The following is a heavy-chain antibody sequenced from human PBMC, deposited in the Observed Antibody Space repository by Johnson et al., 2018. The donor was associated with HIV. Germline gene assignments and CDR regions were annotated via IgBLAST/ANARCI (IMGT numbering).Heavy chain of an antibody. J-gene: IGHJ3*01. V-gene: IGHV3-20*04. Sequence: MQLVESGGGVVQPGRSLRLSCAASGFTFSSYGMHWVRQVPGKGLEWVSGIDWNGRRTAYADSGKGRFTISRDNTKNSLHLQMNSLSGEDTALYYCARGFVRISMILVADAFDLWGQGTMVTVSS. CDR1: GFTFSSYG. D-gene: IGHD3-22*01. CDR3: ARGFVRISMILVADAFDL. CDR2: IDWNGRRT.